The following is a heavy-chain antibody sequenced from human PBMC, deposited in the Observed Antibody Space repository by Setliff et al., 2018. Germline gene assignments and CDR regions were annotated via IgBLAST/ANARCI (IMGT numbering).Heavy chain of an antibody. D-gene: IGHD3-22*01. J-gene: IGHJ4*02. CDR1: GGSISSGSNY. V-gene: IGHV4-61*09. Sequence: SETLSLTCTVSGGSISSGSNYWSWIRQPAGRGLEWIGHIDPSGNTNYHPSLKSRVTISGDTSKNQFSLKLTSVTAADTAVYFCARNPASGAYYSSRPFHFDYWGQGALVTVSS. CDR2: IDPSGNT. CDR3: ARNPASGAYYSSRPFHFDY.